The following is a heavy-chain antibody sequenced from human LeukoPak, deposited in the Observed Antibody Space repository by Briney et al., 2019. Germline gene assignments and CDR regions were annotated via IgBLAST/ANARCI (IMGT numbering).Heavy chain of an antibody. V-gene: IGHV1-69*06. CDR2: IIPIFGTA. Sequence: SVKVSCKASGGTFISYAISWVRQAPGQGLEWMGGIIPIFGTAIYAQKFQGRVTMTEDTSTDTAYMELSSLRSEDTAVYYCATIGTRMTTEYYFDYWGQGTLVTVSS. J-gene: IGHJ4*02. CDR3: ATIGTRMTTEYYFDY. CDR1: GGTFISYA. D-gene: IGHD4-17*01.